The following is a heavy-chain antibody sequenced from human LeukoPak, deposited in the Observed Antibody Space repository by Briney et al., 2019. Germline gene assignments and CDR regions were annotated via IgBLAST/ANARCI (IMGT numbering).Heavy chain of an antibody. Sequence: ASVKVSCKASGYTVTGYYMHWVRQAPGQGLEWMGWINPNSGGTNYAQKFQGWVTMTRDTSISTAYMELSRLRSDDTAVYYCARDPFSSGWTYYFDYWGQGTLVTVSS. CDR1: GYTVTGYY. V-gene: IGHV1-2*04. CDR3: ARDPFSSGWTYYFDY. D-gene: IGHD6-19*01. J-gene: IGHJ4*02. CDR2: INPNSGGT.